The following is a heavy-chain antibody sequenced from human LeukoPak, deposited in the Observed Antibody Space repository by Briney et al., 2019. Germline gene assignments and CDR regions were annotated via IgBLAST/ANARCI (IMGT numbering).Heavy chain of an antibody. CDR3: ARGRYYYGSGSYSY. D-gene: IGHD3-10*01. J-gene: IGHJ4*02. CDR2: ISAYNGNT. V-gene: IGHV1-18*01. CDR1: GYTFTSYG. Sequence: ASVKVSCKASGYTFTSYGISWVRQAPGQGLEWMGWISAYNGNTNYAQKFQGRVTMTRDTSISTAYMELSRLRSDDTAVYYCARGRYYYGSGSYSYWGQGTLVTVSS.